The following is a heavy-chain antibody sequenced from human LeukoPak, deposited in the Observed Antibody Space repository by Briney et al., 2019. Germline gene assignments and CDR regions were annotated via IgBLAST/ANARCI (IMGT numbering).Heavy chain of an antibody. CDR2: INPSGGST. D-gene: IGHD6-13*01. CDR3: ASYSSSWYAEYFQH. Sequence: EASVKVSCKASGYTFTSYYMHWVRQAPGQGLEWMGIINPSGGSTSYAQKFQGRVTMTRDTSTSTVYMELSRLRSDDTAVYYCASYSSSWYAEYFQHWGQGTLVTVSS. V-gene: IGHV1-46*01. J-gene: IGHJ1*01. CDR1: GYTFTSYY.